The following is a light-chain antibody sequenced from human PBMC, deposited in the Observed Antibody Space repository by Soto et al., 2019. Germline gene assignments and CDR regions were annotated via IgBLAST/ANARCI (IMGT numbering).Light chain of an antibody. Sequence: DIQLTQSPSFLSASVGDRVTIACLASQGISRFLGWYQQKPGKAPKVLIYAASTLQSGDPSRFSGSGSGTEFTLTISSRQPEEYATYYCQQHNSFPRSFGQGTKLEIK. V-gene: IGKV1-9*01. CDR3: QQHNSFPRS. CDR1: QGISRF. CDR2: AAS. J-gene: IGKJ2*01.